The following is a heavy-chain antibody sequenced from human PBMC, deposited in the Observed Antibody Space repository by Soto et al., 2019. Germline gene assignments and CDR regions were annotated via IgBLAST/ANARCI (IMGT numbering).Heavy chain of an antibody. CDR1: GASISTSTW. CDR2: IYHTGST. D-gene: IGHD1-26*01. Sequence: PXETLSLTCVVSGASISTSTWWSWVRQSPVKGLEWIGEIYHTGSTSYSPSLKSRVSMSIDKSKNQFSLRLTAVTAADTAIYYCARGPRSGSYSVDGFDVWGQGTVVTVSS. J-gene: IGHJ3*01. CDR3: ARGPRSGSYSVDGFDV. V-gene: IGHV4-4*02.